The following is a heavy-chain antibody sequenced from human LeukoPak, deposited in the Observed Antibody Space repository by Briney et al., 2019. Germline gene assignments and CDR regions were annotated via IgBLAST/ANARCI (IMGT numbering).Heavy chain of an antibody. D-gene: IGHD7-27*01. J-gene: IGHJ6*03. V-gene: IGHV3-23*01. CDR2: ISDSGDST. CDR3: AKAWGIGYYMHV. CDR1: GFIFSTYA. Sequence: GGSLRLSCAASGFIFSTYAMSWVRQAPGKGLEWVSGISDSGDSTYYSDSVKGRFTISRDNSKNTLFLQMNSLRVEDTAIYYCAKAWGIGYYMHVWAKGTTVTVSS.